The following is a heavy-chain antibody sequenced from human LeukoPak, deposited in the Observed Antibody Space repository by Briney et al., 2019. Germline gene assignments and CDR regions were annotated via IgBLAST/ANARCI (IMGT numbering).Heavy chain of an antibody. V-gene: IGHV3-23*01. Sequence: GGSLRLSCAASGFTFSTYAMSWVRQAPGKGLEWVSAINGNGVKTYYVDSVRGRFTISRDNSKNTLYLQMNSLRAEDTAVYYCAKDMGYSGSYWGFDYWGQGTLVTVSS. D-gene: IGHD1-26*01. CDR1: GFTFSTYA. CDR3: AKDMGYSGSYWGFDY. CDR2: INGNGVKT. J-gene: IGHJ4*02.